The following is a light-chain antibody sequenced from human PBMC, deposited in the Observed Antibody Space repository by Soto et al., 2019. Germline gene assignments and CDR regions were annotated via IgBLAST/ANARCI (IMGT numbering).Light chain of an antibody. CDR2: AAS. Sequence: IQMTQSPSSLSASVGDRVTITCRASQSISSYLNWYQQKPGKAPKLLIYAASSLQSGVPSRFSGSGSGTDFTLSISSLHPGDFAIYYCQQSYSTPPYSFGQGTKLEIK. V-gene: IGKV1-39*01. CDR3: QQSYSTPPYS. CDR1: QSISSY. J-gene: IGKJ2*01.